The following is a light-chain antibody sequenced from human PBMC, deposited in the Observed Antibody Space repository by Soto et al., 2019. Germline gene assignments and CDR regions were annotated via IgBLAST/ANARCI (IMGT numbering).Light chain of an antibody. Sequence: QSVLTQPPSVSAAPGQTVTISCSGSSSNIGHNYVSWYQHLPGVAPKLLIYDNNKRPSGIPDRISGSKSGTSATLGITGLQTGDEGDYSCGTWDNSLRAVVFGGGTKVTVL. CDR3: GTWDNSLRAVV. V-gene: IGLV1-51*01. CDR2: DNN. CDR1: SSNIGHNY. J-gene: IGLJ3*02.